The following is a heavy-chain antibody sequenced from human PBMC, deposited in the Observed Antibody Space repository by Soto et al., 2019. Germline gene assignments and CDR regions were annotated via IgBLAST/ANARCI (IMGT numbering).Heavy chain of an antibody. CDR2: INPNSGGT. CDR3: ARRKGDYYDSSGYHYYFDY. Sequence: GASVKVSCKASGYTFTGYYMHWVRQAPGQGLEWMGWINPNSGGTKSAQKFQGRATMTRDTSISTAYMELSRLRSDDTAVYYCARRKGDYYDSSGYHYYFDYWGQGTLVTVSS. CDR1: GYTFTGYY. V-gene: IGHV1-2*02. D-gene: IGHD3-22*01. J-gene: IGHJ4*02.